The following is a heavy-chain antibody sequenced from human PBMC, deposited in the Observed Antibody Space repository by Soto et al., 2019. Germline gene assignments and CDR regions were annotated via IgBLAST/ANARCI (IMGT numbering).Heavy chain of an antibody. J-gene: IGHJ6*01. CDR1: GFTFTDAW. V-gene: IGHV3-15*07. CDR3: TXXXXGDTXGMDV. CDR2: IKGKSHGGTT. Sequence: EVQLVESGGDLVKPGGSLRLSCAASGFTFTDAWMNWVRQAPGKGLEWVGRIKGKSHGGTTDYAAPVKGRFTIARDDSKNTLYXQMNXXXXXXXXXXXXTXXXXGDTXGMDVWXXXXTXTVXS. D-gene: IGHD2-2*01.